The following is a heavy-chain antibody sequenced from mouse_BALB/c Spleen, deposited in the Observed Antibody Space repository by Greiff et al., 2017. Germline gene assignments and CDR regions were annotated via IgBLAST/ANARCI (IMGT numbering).Heavy chain of an antibody. J-gene: IGHJ2*01. CDR1: GYTFTSYY. CDR3: TRPYYRYDYFDY. V-gene: IGHV1S81*02. D-gene: IGHD2-14*01. CDR2: INPSNGGT. Sequence: VQLQQSGAELVKPGASVKLSCKASGYTFTSYYMYWVKQRPGQGLEWIGGINPSNGGTNFNEKFKSKATLTVDKSSSTAYMQLSSLTSEDSAVYYCTRPYYRYDYFDYWGQGTTLTVSS.